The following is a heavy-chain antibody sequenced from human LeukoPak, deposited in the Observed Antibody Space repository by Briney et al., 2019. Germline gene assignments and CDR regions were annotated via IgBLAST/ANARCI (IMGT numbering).Heavy chain of an antibody. CDR3: ARCGSPSAPLDP. D-gene: IGHD1-26*01. Sequence: SETLSLTCTVSDGSISSTSYYWGWIRQPPGKGLEWIGSIYYRGSTYYNPSLKSRVTISVDTSKIQFSLKLSSVTAADTAVYYCARCGSPSAPLDPWGQGTLVTVSS. J-gene: IGHJ5*02. CDR2: IYYRGST. CDR1: DGSISSTSYY. V-gene: IGHV4-39*07.